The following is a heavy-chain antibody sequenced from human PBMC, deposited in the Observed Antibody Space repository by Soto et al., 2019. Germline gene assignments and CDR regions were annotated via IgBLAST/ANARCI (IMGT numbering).Heavy chain of an antibody. Sequence: QVDLEQSGGEVKKPGASVKVSCKASGYICSKYGISWVRQAPGQGLQWIGWIGADNGDTNYAQKFQGRVTLTRDASATTAFMELRTLRSYDPDVYYCARDAPHYSDSTFIAFDMWGQGTMVIVSS. V-gene: IGHV1-18*01. CDR3: ARDAPHYSDSTFIAFDM. CDR2: IGADNGDT. J-gene: IGHJ3*02. CDR1: GYICSKYG. D-gene: IGHD3-22*01.